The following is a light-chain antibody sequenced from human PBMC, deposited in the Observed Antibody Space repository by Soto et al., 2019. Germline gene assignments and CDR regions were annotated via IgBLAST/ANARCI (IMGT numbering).Light chain of an antibody. J-gene: IGKJ4*01. CDR3: QQRVNWLT. V-gene: IGKV3-11*01. CDR2: DAS. CDR1: QSVGTY. Sequence: EIVLTQSPAILSLSPGERATLSCRASQSVGTYLDWYQQKLGQAPRLLIYDASNRATGIPARFSGSGSGTEFTLTISSLEPEDFAVYYCQQRVNWLTYGGGTKVEL.